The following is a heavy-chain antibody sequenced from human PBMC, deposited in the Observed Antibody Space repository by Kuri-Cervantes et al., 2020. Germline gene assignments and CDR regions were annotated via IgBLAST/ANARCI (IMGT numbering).Heavy chain of an antibody. D-gene: IGHD3-16*02. J-gene: IGHJ6*03. CDR3: SRRSGVWGSYRYTDYYYYMDV. V-gene: IGHV4-59*01. CDR1: GGSFSSYY. CDR2: IYYSGST. Sequence: GSLRLSCAVYGGSFSSYYWSWIRQPPGKGLEWIGYIYYSGSTNYNPSLKSRVTISVDTSKNQFSLKLSSVTAADTAVYYCSRRSGVWGSYRYTDYYYYMDVWGKGTTVTVSS.